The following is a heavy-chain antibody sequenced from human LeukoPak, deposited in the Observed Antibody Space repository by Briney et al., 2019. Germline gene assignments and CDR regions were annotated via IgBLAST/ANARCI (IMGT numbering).Heavy chain of an antibody. J-gene: IGHJ1*01. D-gene: IGHD4-17*01. CDR3: ARSETTVTTDLSLQH. CDR1: GFTFSSYS. Sequence: GGSLRLSCAASGFTFSSYSMNWVRQAPGKGLEWVSYISSSSSTIYYADSVKGRFTISRDNAKNSLYLQMHSLRAEDTAVFYCARSETTVTTDLSLQHWGQGTLVTVSS. CDR2: ISSSSSTI. V-gene: IGHV3-48*01.